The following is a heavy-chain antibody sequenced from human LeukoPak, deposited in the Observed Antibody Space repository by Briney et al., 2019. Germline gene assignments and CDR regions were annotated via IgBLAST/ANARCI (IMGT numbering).Heavy chain of an antibody. CDR1: GGSISSYY. CDR3: ASDFGDY. V-gene: IGHV4-59*01. J-gene: IGHJ4*02. D-gene: IGHD3-10*01. CDR2: IYYGGST. Sequence: SETLSLTCTVSGGSISSYYWSWIRQPPGKGLEWIGYIYYGGSTNYNPSLKSRVTISVDTSKNQFSLKLRSVTAADTAVYYCASDFGDYWGQGILVTVSS.